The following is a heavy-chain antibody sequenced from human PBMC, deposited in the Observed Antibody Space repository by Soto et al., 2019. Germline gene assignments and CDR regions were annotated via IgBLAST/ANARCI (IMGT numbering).Heavy chain of an antibody. CDR1: GYTFSNYY. Sequence: QVQLVQSGAEVKKPGASVTVSCKTSGYTFSNYYIYWVRQAPGQGLEWVAVINPSGGSTDYAQKFQGRVTVTGDTSTSTVYMELSSLMSEDTAVYFCERNPVGINGDQWGQGTLVTASA. CDR2: INPSGGST. D-gene: IGHD1-26*01. J-gene: IGHJ5*02. CDR3: ERNPVGINGDQ. V-gene: IGHV1-46*01.